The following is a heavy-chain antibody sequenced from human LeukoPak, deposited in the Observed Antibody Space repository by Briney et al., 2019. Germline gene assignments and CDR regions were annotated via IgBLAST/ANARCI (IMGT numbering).Heavy chain of an antibody. J-gene: IGHJ3*02. V-gene: IGHV1-18*01. CDR3: ARDTFDDYGDYWYAFDI. Sequence: ASVKVSCKASGYTFTSYGISWVRQAPGQGLEWMGWISAYNGNTNYAQKLQGRVTMTTDTSTSTAYMELRSPRSDDTAVYYCARDTFDDYGDYWYAFDIWGQGTMATVSS. D-gene: IGHD4-17*01. CDR1: GYTFTSYG. CDR2: ISAYNGNT.